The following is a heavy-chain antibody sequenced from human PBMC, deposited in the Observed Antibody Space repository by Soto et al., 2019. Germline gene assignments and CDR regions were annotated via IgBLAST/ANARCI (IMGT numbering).Heavy chain of an antibody. J-gene: IGHJ6*02. V-gene: IGHV3-43*01. CDR1: GFTFDDYT. CDR3: AKDISEFGGCVDTAMVYSGGMDV. Sequence: VGSLRLSFAASGFTFDDYTMHWVRQAPGKGLKWVSLISWDGGSIYYADSVKGRFTISRDNSKNSLYLQMNSLRTEDTALYYCAKDISEFGGCVDTAMVYSGGMDVWGQGTTVTVSS. CDR2: ISWDGGSI. D-gene: IGHD5-18*01.